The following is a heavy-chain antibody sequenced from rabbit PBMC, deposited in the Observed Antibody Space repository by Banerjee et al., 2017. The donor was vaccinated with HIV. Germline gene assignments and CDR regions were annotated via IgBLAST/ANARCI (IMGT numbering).Heavy chain of an antibody. J-gene: IGHJ4*01. CDR1: GFDLSNYYY. V-gene: IGHV1S43*01. D-gene: IGHD8-1*01. CDR2: IYTSSSST. CDR3: ARSAGSNYYQHYFNL. Sequence: QQQLEESGGGLVKPGGTLTLTCKASGFDLSNYYYMCWVRQAPGKGLEMIACIYTSSSSTWYASWVNGRFTISRSTSLNTVDLKMTSLTAADTATYFCARSAGSNYYQHYFNLWGPGTLVTVS.